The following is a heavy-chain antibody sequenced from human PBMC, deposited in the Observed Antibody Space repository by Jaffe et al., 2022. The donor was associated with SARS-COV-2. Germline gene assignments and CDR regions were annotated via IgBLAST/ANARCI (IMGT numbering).Heavy chain of an antibody. Sequence: QVQLVESGGGVVQPGRSLRLSCAASGFTFSSYGMHWVRQAPGKGLEWVAVISYDGSNKYYADSVKGRFTISRDNSKNTLYLQMNSLRAEDTAVYYCAKDSPPGYYDSSNGMDVWGQGTTVTVSS. D-gene: IGHD3-22*01. CDR1: GFTFSSYG. V-gene: IGHV3-30*18. J-gene: IGHJ6*02. CDR3: AKDSPPGYYDSSNGMDV. CDR2: ISYDGSNK.